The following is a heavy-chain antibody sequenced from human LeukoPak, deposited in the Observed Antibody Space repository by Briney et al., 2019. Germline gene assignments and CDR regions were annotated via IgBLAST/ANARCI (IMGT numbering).Heavy chain of an antibody. J-gene: IGHJ4*02. Sequence: SETLSLTCAVSGGSINSNTYYWGWLRQPPRKGLEWIGSVYSSGSTYYNPSLKSRVAISVDTSKNQFSLRLSSVTAPDTAVYYCARRSRSGFFDYWGQGTLVTVSS. CDR3: ARRSRSGFFDY. CDR2: VYSSGST. V-gene: IGHV4-39*01. D-gene: IGHD3-10*01. CDR1: GGSINSNTYY.